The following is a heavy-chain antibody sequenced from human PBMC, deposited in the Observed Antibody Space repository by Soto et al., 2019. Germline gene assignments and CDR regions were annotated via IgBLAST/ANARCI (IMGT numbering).Heavy chain of an antibody. CDR1: GGSISSYY. J-gene: IGHJ4*02. Sequence: PSETLSLTCTVSGGSISSYYWSWIRQPPGKGLEWIGYIYYSGSTNYNPSLKSRVTISVDTSKNQFSLKLSSVTAADTAVYYCARVAKVETTVLYYFDYWGQGTLVTVSS. CDR2: IYYSGST. CDR3: ARVAKVETTVLYYFDY. V-gene: IGHV4-59*01. D-gene: IGHD4-4*01.